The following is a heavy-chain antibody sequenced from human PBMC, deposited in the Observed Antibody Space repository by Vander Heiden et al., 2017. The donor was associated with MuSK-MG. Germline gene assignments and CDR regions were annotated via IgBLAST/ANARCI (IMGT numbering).Heavy chain of an antibody. CDR1: AFSLSSGGVG. J-gene: IGHJ4*02. CDR3: AHRRFYGDFNY. V-gene: IGHV2-5*02. D-gene: IGHD4-17*01. CDR2: IFWDDDR. Sequence: QISMKESGPTLVRPTQTLPLTCTFSAFSLSSGGVGVGWIRQPPGKALEWLALIFWDDDRRYNPSLKNRLTITEDTSKNQVVLTMTDMGPVDTATYYCAHRRFYGDFNYWGQGTLVTVSS.